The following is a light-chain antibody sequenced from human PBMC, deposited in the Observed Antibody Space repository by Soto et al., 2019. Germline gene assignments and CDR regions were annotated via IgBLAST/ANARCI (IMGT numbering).Light chain of an antibody. CDR3: QQSYSTLVT. CDR2: TAS. Sequence: DIQLTQSPSSLSASVGDRVNITGRASQNISIFLNWYQQKPGKAPKLLIYTASDLESGVPSRISGGGSGTEFTLSISSLQPEDLATYSCQQSYSTLVTFGPGPKVAIK. J-gene: IGKJ3*01. V-gene: IGKV1-39*01. CDR1: QNISIF.